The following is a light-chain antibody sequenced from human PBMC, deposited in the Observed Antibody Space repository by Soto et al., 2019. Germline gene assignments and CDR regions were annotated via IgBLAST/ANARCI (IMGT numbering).Light chain of an antibody. Sequence: EIVLTQSPGTLSLSPVERATLSCRASQSVSSSYLAWYQQKPGQAPRLLIYGASIRATGIPDRFSGSGSETDFTLTISRLEPEDFALYYCQQYGSSAPITFGQGTRLEIK. CDR1: QSVSSSY. CDR2: GAS. V-gene: IGKV3-20*01. J-gene: IGKJ5*01. CDR3: QQYGSSAPIT.